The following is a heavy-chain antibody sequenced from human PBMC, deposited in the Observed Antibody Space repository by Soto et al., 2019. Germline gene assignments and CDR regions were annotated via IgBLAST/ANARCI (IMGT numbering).Heavy chain of an antibody. D-gene: IGHD6-13*01. Sequence: GASVKVSCKASGGTFSSYAISWVRQAPGQGLEWMGGIIPIFGTANYAQKFQGRVTITADESTSTAYMELSSLRSEDTAVYYCARDIAAAGTPPLDYWGQGTLVTVSS. CDR2: IIPIFGTA. CDR1: GGTFSSYA. J-gene: IGHJ4*02. V-gene: IGHV1-69*13. CDR3: ARDIAAAGTPPLDY.